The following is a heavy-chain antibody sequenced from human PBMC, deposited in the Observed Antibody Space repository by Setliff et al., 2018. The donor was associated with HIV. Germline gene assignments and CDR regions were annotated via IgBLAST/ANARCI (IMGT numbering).Heavy chain of an antibody. D-gene: IGHD5-12*01. CDR2: FPGGSDT. V-gene: IGHV5-51*01. J-gene: IGHJ4*02. CDR3: ATRLLGYSGYGY. CDR1: GYRIYRYW. Sequence: GESLKISCKGSGYRIYRYWIAWVRQMPGKGLEWMGIFPGGSDTRYSPSFYGQVNISADKSISTAYLQWSSLKASDTAMYYCATRLLGYSGYGYWGQGTLVTVSS.